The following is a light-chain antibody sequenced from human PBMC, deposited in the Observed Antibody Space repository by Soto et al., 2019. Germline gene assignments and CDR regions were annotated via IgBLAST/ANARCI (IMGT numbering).Light chain of an antibody. CDR1: QSVSSY. CDR2: DAS. V-gene: IGKV3-11*01. CDR3: QQRSNSPYT. J-gene: IGKJ4*01. Sequence: EMVLTQSPATLSLSPGERAALSCRASQSVSSYLAWYQQKPGQAPRLLIYDASKRATGIPARFSGSGSGTDFTLTISSLEPEDVAVYFCQQRSNSPYTFGGGTKVEI.